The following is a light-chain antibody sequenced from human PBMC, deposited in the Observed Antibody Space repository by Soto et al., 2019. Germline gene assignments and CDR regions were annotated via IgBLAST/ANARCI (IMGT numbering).Light chain of an antibody. CDR3: QRYNDGST. CDR2: AAS. J-gene: IGKJ1*01. V-gene: IGKV1-27*01. CDR1: QGISNY. Sequence: DIQMTQSPSSLSASVGDRVTITCRASQGISNYLAWYQQKPGRVPTLLISAASTLQSGVPSRFSCSGSGTDFPLTITSLQPEDVATYYCQRYNDGSTFGQGNKVEI.